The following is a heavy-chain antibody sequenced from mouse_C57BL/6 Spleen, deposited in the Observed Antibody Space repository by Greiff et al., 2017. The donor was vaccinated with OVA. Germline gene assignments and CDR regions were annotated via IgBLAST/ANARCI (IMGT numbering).Heavy chain of an antibody. D-gene: IGHD1-1*01. J-gene: IGHJ1*03. CDR1: GYTFTSYW. Sequence: QVQLQQSGAELVMPGASVKLSCKASGYTFTSYWMHWVKQRPGQGLEWIGEIDPSDSYTNYNQKFKGKSTLTVDKSSSTAYMQLSSLTSEVSAVYYCARRLYGSSSYWYFDVWGTGTTVTVSS. CDR2: IDPSDSYT. CDR3: ARRLYGSSSYWYFDV. V-gene: IGHV1-69*01.